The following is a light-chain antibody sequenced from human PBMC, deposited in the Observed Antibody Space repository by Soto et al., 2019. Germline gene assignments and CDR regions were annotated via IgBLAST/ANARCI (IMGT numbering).Light chain of an antibody. CDR3: CSYAGSASYV. CDR1: SSDVGSYDL. J-gene: IGLJ1*01. V-gene: IGLV2-23*02. Sequence: QSALIQPASVSGSPGQSITISCTGTSSDVGSYDLVSWYQQHPGKGPKLMIYEVIKRPSGVSNRFSGSKSGNTASLTISGLQAEDEADYYCCSYAGSASYVFGTGTKLTVL. CDR2: EVI.